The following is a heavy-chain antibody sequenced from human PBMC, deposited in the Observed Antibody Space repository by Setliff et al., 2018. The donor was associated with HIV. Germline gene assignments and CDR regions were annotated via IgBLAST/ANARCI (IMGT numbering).Heavy chain of an antibody. CDR3: ARGSYYDYVWGNYRYTGFDY. CDR1: GFSISSRYY. CDR2: IYHTGST. Sequence: SETLSLTCDVSGFSISSRYYWGWIRQSPGKGLEWIGNIYHTGSTYYTPSLKSRVTISVDTSQNQFSLKLNSVTAADTAVYYCARGSYYDYVWGNYRYTGFDYWGQGTLGTVS. D-gene: IGHD3-16*02. V-gene: IGHV4-38-2*01. J-gene: IGHJ4*02.